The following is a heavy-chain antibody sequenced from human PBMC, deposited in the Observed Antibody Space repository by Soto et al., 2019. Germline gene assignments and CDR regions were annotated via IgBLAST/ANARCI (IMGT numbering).Heavy chain of an antibody. J-gene: IGHJ4*02. D-gene: IGHD2-21*02. Sequence: QVQLRESGPGLMKPSQTLSLTCTVSGGSLRDVGHFWTWLRQRPGSGLEWVGYSSYGGATYYSPSLQSRVSISVDTSKNQFSLRVTSVTAADTAVYYCGRVGCPNGHCSSLDYWGQGTLVTVSS. V-gene: IGHV4-31*03. CDR3: GRVGCPNGHCSSLDY. CDR2: SSYGGAT. CDR1: GGSLRDVGHF.